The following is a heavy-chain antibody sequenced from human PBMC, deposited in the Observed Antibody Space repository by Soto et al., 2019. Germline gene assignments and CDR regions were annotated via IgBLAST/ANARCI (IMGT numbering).Heavy chain of an antibody. J-gene: IGHJ1*01. CDR2: IIPIFGTA. CDR1: GGTFSSYA. D-gene: IGHD6-13*01. Sequence: SVKVSCKASGGTFSSYAISWVRQALGQGLEWMGGIIPIFGTANYAQKFQGRVTITADESTSTAYMELSSLRSEDTAVYYCARVAAAGPAEYFQHWGQGTLVTVPQ. CDR3: ARVAAAGPAEYFQH. V-gene: IGHV1-69*13.